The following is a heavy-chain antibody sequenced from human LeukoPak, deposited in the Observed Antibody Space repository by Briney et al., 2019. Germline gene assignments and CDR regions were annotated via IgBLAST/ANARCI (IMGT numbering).Heavy chain of an antibody. V-gene: IGHV4-39*07. CDR1: GGSISSSSYY. D-gene: IGHD5-18*01. Sequence: SETLSLTCTVSGGSISSSSYYWSWIRQPPGKGLEWIGEINHSGSTNYNPSLKSRVTISVDTSKNQFSLKLSSVTAADTAVYYCARGSYSYGSFWDYWGQGTLVTVSS. J-gene: IGHJ4*02. CDR3: ARGSYSYGSFWDY. CDR2: INHSGST.